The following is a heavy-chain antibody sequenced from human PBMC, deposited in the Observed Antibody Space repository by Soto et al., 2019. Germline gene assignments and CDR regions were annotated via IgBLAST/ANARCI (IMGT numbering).Heavy chain of an antibody. CDR3: ARDQAAAGTVDY. CDR1: GYTVTNYG. CDR2: ISTYNGNT. Sequence: GASVKVSCKASGYTVTNYGISWVRQAPGQGLEWMGWISTYNGNTNYAQNLQGRVTMTTDTSTSTANMELRSLRSDDTAVYYCARDQAAAGTVDYWGKGTLVTVSS. D-gene: IGHD6-13*01. J-gene: IGHJ4*02. V-gene: IGHV1-18*04.